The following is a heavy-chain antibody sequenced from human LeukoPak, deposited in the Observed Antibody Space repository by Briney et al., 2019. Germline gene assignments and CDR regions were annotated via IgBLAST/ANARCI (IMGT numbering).Heavy chain of an antibody. Sequence: GASVKVSCKASGYTFNSNDIHWVRQAPGQGLEWMGRMNPNSDNTGYAQKFQGRVTMTKNTSISTAYMELTSLRSADTAVYYCVRGLVTRSLEWLMEKFYYGMDVWGQGTTVTVSS. V-gene: IGHV1-8*01. CDR2: MNPNSDNT. D-gene: IGHD3-3*01. CDR3: VRGLVTRSLEWLMEKFYYGMDV. J-gene: IGHJ6*02. CDR1: GYTFNSND.